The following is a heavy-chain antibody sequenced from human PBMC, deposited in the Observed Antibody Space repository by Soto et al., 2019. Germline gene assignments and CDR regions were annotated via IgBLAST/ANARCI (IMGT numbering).Heavy chain of an antibody. J-gene: IGHJ3*02. CDR2: ISAYNGNT. CDR1: GYTFTSYH. D-gene: IGHD3-10*01. Sequence: GASVKVSCKASGYTFTSYHITWVRQAPGQGLEWMGWISAYNGNTNYAQNFQGRVSMTTDSSTTTAYMELRNLRSDDTAVYYCARSGFVSSAFDIWGQGTMVTVSS. V-gene: IGHV1-18*01. CDR3: ARSGFVSSAFDI.